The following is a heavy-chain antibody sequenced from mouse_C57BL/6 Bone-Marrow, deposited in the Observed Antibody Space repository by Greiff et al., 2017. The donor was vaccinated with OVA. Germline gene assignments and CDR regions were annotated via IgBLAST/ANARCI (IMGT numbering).Heavy chain of an antibody. D-gene: IGHD1-1*01. J-gene: IGHJ2*01. CDR1: GYAFSSSW. CDR2: IYPGDGDT. Sequence: QVQLKQSGPELVKPGASVKISCKASGYAFSSSWMNWVKQRPGKGLEWIGRIYPGDGDTNYNGKFKGKATLTADKSSSKAYMQLSSLTSEDSAVYFCASHYGSTSYYFDYWGQGTTLTVSS. CDR3: ASHYGSTSYYFDY. V-gene: IGHV1-82*01.